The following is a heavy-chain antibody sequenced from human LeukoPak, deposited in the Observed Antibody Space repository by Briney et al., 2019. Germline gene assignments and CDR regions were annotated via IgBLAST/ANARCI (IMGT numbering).Heavy chain of an antibody. CDR3: ARGAYYDFWSGYYIRAMDV. Sequence: SETLALTCAVYGGCFSGYYWSWIRQPPGKGLEWIGENNHSGSTNYNPSLKSRVTISVDTSKNQFSLKLSSVTAADTAVYYCARGAYYDFWSGYYIRAMDVWGKGTTVTVSS. CDR2: NNHSGST. J-gene: IGHJ6*03. CDR1: GGCFSGYY. V-gene: IGHV4-34*01. D-gene: IGHD3-3*01.